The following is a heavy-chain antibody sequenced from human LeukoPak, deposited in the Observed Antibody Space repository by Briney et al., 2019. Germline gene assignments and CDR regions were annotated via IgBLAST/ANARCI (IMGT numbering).Heavy chain of an antibody. CDR3: AKDRSDSSTWYAGSH. CDR2: ISGSGDST. J-gene: IGHJ4*02. Sequence: GGSLRLSCAASGFNFSTYAMSWVRQAPGKGLEWVSGISGSGDSTYYADSVKGRFTISRDTSRNTLYLQMNSLRVEDTAVYYCAKDRSDSSTWYAGSHWGQGTLVTVSS. D-gene: IGHD6-13*01. CDR1: GFNFSTYA. V-gene: IGHV3-23*01.